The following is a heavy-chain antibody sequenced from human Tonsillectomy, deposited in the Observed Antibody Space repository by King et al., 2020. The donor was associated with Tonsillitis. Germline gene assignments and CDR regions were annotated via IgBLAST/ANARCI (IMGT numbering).Heavy chain of an antibody. CDR3: ARDTSPANSWSYYDAFDF. V-gene: IGHV3-7*01. D-gene: IGHD1-26*01. Sequence: VQLVESGGGLVQPGGSLRLSCAASGFTFSGYWMSWVRQAPGKGLEWVANIKADGNVKHYVDSVEGRFTISRDNAKKSLYLQMNSLRAEGTAVYYCARDTSPANSWSYYDAFDFWGQGTMVTVSS. CDR1: GFTFSGYW. J-gene: IGHJ3*01. CDR2: IKADGNVK.